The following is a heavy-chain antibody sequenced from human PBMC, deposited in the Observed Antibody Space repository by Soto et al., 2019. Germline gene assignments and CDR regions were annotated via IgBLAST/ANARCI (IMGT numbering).Heavy chain of an antibody. V-gene: IGHV3-9*01. Sequence: HPGGSLRLSCAASGFTFDDYAMHWVRQVPGKGLEWVSGISWNSGSIVYADSVKGRFTISRQNAKNSVYLQMNSLRPEDTALYFCVRDSPPYGVFDYWGQGTLVTVSS. J-gene: IGHJ4*02. CDR3: VRDSPPYGVFDY. CDR2: ISWNSGSI. D-gene: IGHD2-8*01. CDR1: GFTFDDYA.